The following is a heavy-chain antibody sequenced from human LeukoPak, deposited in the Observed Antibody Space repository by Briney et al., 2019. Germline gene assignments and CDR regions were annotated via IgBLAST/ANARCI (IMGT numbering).Heavy chain of an antibody. J-gene: IGHJ6*02. CDR1: GFTVSSNY. CDR3: ASDSPHYGMDV. V-gene: IGHV3-53*01. CDR2: IYSGGGT. Sequence: PGGSLRFSCAASGFTVSSNYMSWVRQAPGKGLEWVSVIYSGGGTYYADSVKGRFTISRDNAKNSLYLQMNSLRDDDTAVYHCASDSPHYGMDVWGQGTTVTVSS.